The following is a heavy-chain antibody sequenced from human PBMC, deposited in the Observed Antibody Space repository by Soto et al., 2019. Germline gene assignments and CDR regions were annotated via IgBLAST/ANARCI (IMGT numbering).Heavy chain of an antibody. CDR3: ARGRTSSPTPGDY. V-gene: IGHV4-31*03. CDR1: GGSISSGGYY. Sequence: QVQLQESGPGLVKPSQTLSLTCTVSGGSISSGGYYWSWISQHPGKGLEWIGYIYYSGSTYYNPSIKRRVTISVDTSKNQFSLKLSSVTAADTAVYYCARGRTSSPTPGDYWGQGTLVTVSS. J-gene: IGHJ4*02. D-gene: IGHD2-2*01. CDR2: IYYSGST.